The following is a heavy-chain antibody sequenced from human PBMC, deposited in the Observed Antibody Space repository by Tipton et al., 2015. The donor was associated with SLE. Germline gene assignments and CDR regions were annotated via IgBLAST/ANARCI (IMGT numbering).Heavy chain of an antibody. V-gene: IGHV3-7*03. CDR3: AKSRGSYFGSGFDY. CDR2: MDQDGVEK. J-gene: IGHJ4*02. CDR1: GFSFSSHW. Sequence: SLRLSCAASGFSFSSHWMSWVRQAPGKGLEWVAQMDQDGVEKYYVDSVRGRFTISRDNSKNILYLQMNSLRSEDTAIYYCAKSRGSYFGSGFDYWGQGTLVTVSS. D-gene: IGHD3-10*01.